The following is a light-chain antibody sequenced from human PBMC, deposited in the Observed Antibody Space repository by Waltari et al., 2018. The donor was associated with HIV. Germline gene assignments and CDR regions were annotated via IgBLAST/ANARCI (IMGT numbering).Light chain of an antibody. CDR1: SNDVGGYNY. J-gene: IGLJ2*01. Sequence: QSALTQPASVSGSPGQSITISCTGTSNDVGGYNYVSWYQQHPGKVPKLMINDVSNRPSGVSYRFSGSKSGNTASLTISGLQAEDEADYYCSSYTSSTYVGFGGGTKLTVL. CDR3: SSYTSSTYVG. V-gene: IGLV2-14*03. CDR2: DVS.